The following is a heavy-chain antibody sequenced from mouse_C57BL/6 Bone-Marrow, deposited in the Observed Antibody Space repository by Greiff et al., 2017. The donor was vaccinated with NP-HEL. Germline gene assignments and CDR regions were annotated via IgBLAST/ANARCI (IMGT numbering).Heavy chain of an antibody. CDR1: GYAFSSSW. V-gene: IGHV1-82*01. J-gene: IGHJ2*01. CDR3: ALLGDY. D-gene: IGHD4-1*01. Sequence: VKLMESGPELVKPGASVKISCKASGYAFSSSWMNWVKQRPGKGLEWIGRIYPGDGDTNYNGKFKGKATLTADKSSSTAYMQLSSLTSEDSAVYFCALLGDYWGQGTTLTVSS. CDR2: IYPGDGDT.